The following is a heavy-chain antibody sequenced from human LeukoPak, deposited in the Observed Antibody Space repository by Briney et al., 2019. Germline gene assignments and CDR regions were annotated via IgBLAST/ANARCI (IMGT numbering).Heavy chain of an antibody. V-gene: IGHV4-31*03. J-gene: IGHJ5*02. D-gene: IGHD3-22*01. CDR1: GGSISSGGYY. CDR3: ARGVNLGYYYDSSVPSFDP. Sequence: TSETLSLTCTVSGGSISSGGYYWSWIRQHPGKGLEWIGYIYYSGSTYYNPSLKSRVTISVDTSKNQFSLKLSSVTAADTAVYYCARGVNLGYYYDSSVPSFDPWGQGTLVTVSA. CDR2: IYYSGST.